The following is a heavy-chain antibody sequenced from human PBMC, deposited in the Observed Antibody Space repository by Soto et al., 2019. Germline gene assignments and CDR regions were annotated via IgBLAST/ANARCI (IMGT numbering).Heavy chain of an antibody. CDR3: ARGLISGSHYSGGWYYFDS. CDR2: INHSGSA. V-gene: IGHV4-34*01. CDR1: GGSFSDYM. D-gene: IGHD1-26*01. J-gene: IGHJ4*02. Sequence: SDTLSLTCDVYGGSFSDYMWTWIRQTPGKGLQWIGQINHSGSANYNPSLKSRVTISVHTSSSQFSLELSSVTAADTAVYYCARGLISGSHYSGGWYYFDSWGQGTQVT.